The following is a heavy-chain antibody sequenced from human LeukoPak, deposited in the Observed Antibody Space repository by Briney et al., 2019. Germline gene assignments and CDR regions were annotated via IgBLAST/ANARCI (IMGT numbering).Heavy chain of an antibody. CDR3: VRDKPPPSELGSASLSGMDV. CDR2: IKPDGGET. Sequence: GGSLRLSCTASGYTFSNYWMGWVRQAPGKGLEWVANIKPDGGETFYLDSVKGRITISTDNAKSTLYLQLNSLRVEDGAVYYCVRDKPPPSELGSASLSGMDVWGRGTTVTVSS. V-gene: IGHV3-7*01. CDR1: GYTFSNYW. J-gene: IGHJ6*02. D-gene: IGHD3-10*02.